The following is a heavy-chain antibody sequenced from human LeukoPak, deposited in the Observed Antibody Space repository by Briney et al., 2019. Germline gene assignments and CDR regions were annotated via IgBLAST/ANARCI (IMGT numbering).Heavy chain of an antibody. V-gene: IGHV1-2*07. Sequence: ASVKVSCKASGYTFTGYYMHWVRQAAGQGLEWMGWINPNSGGTNYAPKFQGRVAMTRHTSISTAYMELSRLRSDDTAVYYCAREEWLVDDPYGMDVWGQGYTGSVSS. J-gene: IGHJ6*02. D-gene: IGHD6-19*01. CDR2: INPNSGGT. CDR3: AREEWLVDDPYGMDV. CDR1: GYTFTGYY.